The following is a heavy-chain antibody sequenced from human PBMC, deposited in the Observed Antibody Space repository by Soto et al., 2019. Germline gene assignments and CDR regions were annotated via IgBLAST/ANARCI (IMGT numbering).Heavy chain of an antibody. J-gene: IGHJ4*02. V-gene: IGHV4-59*01. Sequence: QVQLQESGPGLVKPSETLSLTCRVSGGSMSGYYWSWIRQAPGKGLEWIGYVYYTGSTTYNPSLQSRVTISVDTSNTQFSLSLRLATAADTAVYFCARSIAVPSSHIDHWGQGIRVTVFS. D-gene: IGHD6-6*01. CDR2: VYYTGST. CDR3: ARSIAVPSSHIDH. CDR1: GGSMSGYY.